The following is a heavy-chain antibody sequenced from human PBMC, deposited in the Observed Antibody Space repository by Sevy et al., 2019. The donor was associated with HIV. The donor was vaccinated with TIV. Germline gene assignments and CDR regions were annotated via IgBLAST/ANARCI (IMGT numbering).Heavy chain of an antibody. CDR2: ISSSGDTI. Sequence: GGSLRLSCAASGFTFSSYSMDWVRQAPGKGLEWLSYISSSGDTIYYTDSVKGRFTISRDNAQNSLYLQMNSLRAEDTAVYFCARDGLGHTFSYGMDVWGQGTTVTVSS. V-gene: IGHV3-48*01. J-gene: IGHJ6*02. D-gene: IGHD1-26*01. CDR1: GFTFSSYS. CDR3: ARDGLGHTFSYGMDV.